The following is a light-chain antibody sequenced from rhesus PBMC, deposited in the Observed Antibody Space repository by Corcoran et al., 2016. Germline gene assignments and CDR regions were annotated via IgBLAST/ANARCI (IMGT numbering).Light chain of an antibody. Sequence: DIQMSQSPSSLSASVGDRVTITCRASQGISSYLNWYQQKPGKAPKLLIYNANSLASGVPSRFSGSGSGTEFSLPISSLLPEDFATYYCQQGNSNPFTFGPGTKLDIK. CDR1: QGISSY. CDR3: QQGNSNPFT. V-gene: IGKV1-32*02. CDR2: NAN. J-gene: IGKJ3*01.